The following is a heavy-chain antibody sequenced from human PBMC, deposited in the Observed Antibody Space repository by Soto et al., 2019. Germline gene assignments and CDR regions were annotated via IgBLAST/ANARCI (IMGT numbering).Heavy chain of an antibody. V-gene: IGHV5-10-1*01. Sequence: GESLKISCKGSGYSFTSYWISWVRQMPGKGLEWMGRIDPSDSYTNYSPSFQGHVTISADKSISTAYLQWSSLKASDTAMYYCARYPLYYDSSGYYPYFDYWGQGTLVTVSS. CDR3: ARYPLYYDSSGYYPYFDY. CDR2: IDPSDSYT. CDR1: GYSFTSYW. J-gene: IGHJ4*02. D-gene: IGHD3-22*01.